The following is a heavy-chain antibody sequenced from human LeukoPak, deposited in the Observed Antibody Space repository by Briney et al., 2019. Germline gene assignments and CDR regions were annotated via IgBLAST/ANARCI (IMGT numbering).Heavy chain of an antibody. D-gene: IGHD4-23*01. J-gene: IGHJ3*02. Sequence: AETLSLTCTVSGGSISSSSYYWGWIRQPPGKGLEWIGSIYYSGSTYYNPSLKSRVTISVDTSKNQFSLKLSSVTAADTAVYYCARDWWDGGNTRGAFDIWGQGTMVTVSS. CDR3: ARDWWDGGNTRGAFDI. CDR1: GGSISSSSYY. V-gene: IGHV4-39*07. CDR2: IYYSGST.